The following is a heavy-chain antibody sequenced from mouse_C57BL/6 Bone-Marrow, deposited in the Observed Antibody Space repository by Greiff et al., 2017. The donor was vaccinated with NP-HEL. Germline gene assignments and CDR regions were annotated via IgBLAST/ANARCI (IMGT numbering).Heavy chain of an antibody. J-gene: IGHJ1*03. D-gene: IGHD2-2*01. CDR3: ARQKDYGNDVGYFDV. Sequence: EVQLVESGGDLVKPGGSLKLSCAASGFTFSSYGMSWVRQTPDKRLEWVATISSGGSYTYYPDSVKGRFTISRDNAKNTLYLQMSSLKSEDTAMYYCARQKDYGNDVGYFDVWGTGTTVTVSS. V-gene: IGHV5-6*01. CDR2: ISSGGSYT. CDR1: GFTFSSYG.